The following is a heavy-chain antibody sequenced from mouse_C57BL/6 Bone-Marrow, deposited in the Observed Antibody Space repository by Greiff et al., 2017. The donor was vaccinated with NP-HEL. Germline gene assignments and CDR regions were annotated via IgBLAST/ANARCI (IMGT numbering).Heavy chain of an antibody. J-gene: IGHJ4*01. D-gene: IGHD2-1*01. CDR2: IHPNSGST. V-gene: IGHV1-64*01. CDR1: GYTFTSYW. CDR3: ARTLYYGNRGAMDD. Sequence: QVQLQQSGAELVKPGASVKLSCKASGYTFTSYWMHWVKQRPGQGLEWIGMIHPNSGSTNYNEKFKSKATLTVDKSSSAAYMQLSSLTSEDSAVYYCARTLYYGNRGAMDDWGKGTSVTVSS.